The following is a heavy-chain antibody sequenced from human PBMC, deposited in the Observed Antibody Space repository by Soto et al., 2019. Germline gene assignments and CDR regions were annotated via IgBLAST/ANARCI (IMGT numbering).Heavy chain of an antibody. J-gene: IGHJ6*02. CDR3: ARASIVVVTAAILYYYYGMGV. D-gene: IGHD2-2*02. CDR2: INHSGST. Sequence: QHTRKELEWIVEINHSGSTNYNPSLKSRVTISVDTSKNQFSLKLSSVTAADTAVYCCARASIVVVTAAILYYYYGMGVSGQGTIVTV. V-gene: IGHV4-34*01.